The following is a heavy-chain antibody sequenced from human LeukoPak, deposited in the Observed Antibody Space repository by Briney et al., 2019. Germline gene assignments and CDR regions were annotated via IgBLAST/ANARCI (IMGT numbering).Heavy chain of an antibody. J-gene: IGHJ5*02. V-gene: IGHV3-7*01. CDR3: ARDQPYYDFWSGYFNWFDP. D-gene: IGHD3-3*01. Sequence: GGSLRLSCAASGFTFSSYWMSWVRQARGKGLEWVANIKQDGSEKYYVDSVKGRFTISRDNAKNSLYLQMNSLRAEDTAVYYCARDQPYYDFWSGYFNWFDPWGQGTLVTVSS. CDR2: IKQDGSEK. CDR1: GFTFSSYW.